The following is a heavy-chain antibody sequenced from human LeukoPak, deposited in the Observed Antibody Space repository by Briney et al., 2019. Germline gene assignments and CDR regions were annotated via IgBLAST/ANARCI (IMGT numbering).Heavy chain of an antibody. CDR3: ASLLWFGESPGEYYFDY. CDR2: IYHSGST. J-gene: IGHJ4*02. CDR1: GYSISSGYY. D-gene: IGHD3-10*01. Sequence: MPSETLSLTCTVSGYSISSGYYWGWIRQPPGKGLEWIGSIYHSGSTYYNPSLKSRVTISVDTSKNQFSLKLSSVTAADTAVYYCASLLWFGESPGEYYFDYWGQGTLVTVSS. V-gene: IGHV4-38-2*02.